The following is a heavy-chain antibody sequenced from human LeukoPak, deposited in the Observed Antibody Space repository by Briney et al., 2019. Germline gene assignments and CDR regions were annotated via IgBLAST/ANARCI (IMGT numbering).Heavy chain of an antibody. V-gene: IGHV3-49*03. D-gene: IGHD4-17*01. J-gene: IGHJ6*02. Sequence: GGSLRLSCTASGFTFGDYAMSWFRQAPGKGLEWVGFIRSKAYGGTTEYAASVKGRFTISRDDSKSIAYLQMNSLKTEDTAVYYCTRDSGGDYVTDYGMDVWGQGTTVTVSS. CDR3: TRDSGGDYVTDYGMDV. CDR2: IRSKAYGGTT. CDR1: GFTFGDYA.